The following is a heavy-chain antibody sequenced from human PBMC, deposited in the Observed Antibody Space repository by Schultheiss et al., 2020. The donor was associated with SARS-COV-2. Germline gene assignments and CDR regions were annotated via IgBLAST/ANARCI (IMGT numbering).Heavy chain of an antibody. V-gene: IGHV3-23*01. CDR2: ISGSGGST. CDR1: GFTFSSYA. Sequence: GESLKISCAASGFTFSSYAMSWVRQAPGKGLEWVSAISGSGGSTYYADSVKGRFTISRDNSKNSLYLQMNSLRAEDTAVYYCAKDISYYGSGSYYNQPSSSGFDYWGQGTLVTVSS. D-gene: IGHD3-10*01. CDR3: AKDISYYGSGSYYNQPSSSGFDY. J-gene: IGHJ4*02.